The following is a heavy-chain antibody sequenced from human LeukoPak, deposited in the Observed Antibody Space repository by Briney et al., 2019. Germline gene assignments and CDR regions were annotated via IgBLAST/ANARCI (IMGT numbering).Heavy chain of an antibody. CDR2: ISYDGSNK. D-gene: IGHD2-21*02. V-gene: IGHV3-30*18. J-gene: IGHJ4*02. Sequence: PGRSLRLSCAASGFTFSSYGMHWVRQAPGKGLEWVAVISYDGSNKYYADSVKGRFTISRDNSKNTLYLQMNSLRAEDTAVYYCAKGTPKWVTASALDYWGQGTLVTVSS. CDR1: GFTFSSYG. CDR3: AKGTPKWVTASALDY.